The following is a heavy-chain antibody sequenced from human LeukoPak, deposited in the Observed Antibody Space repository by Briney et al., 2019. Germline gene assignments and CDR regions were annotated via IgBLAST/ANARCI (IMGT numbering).Heavy chain of an antibody. Sequence: ASVKVSCKASGYTFTGYYMHWVRQAPGQGLEWMGWINPNSGGTNYAQKFQGKVTMTRDTSISTAYMELSRLRSDDTAVYYCARDLDDSSGYEPYRLWGKGTTVTVSS. CDR1: GYTFTGYY. CDR2: INPNSGGT. J-gene: IGHJ6*04. V-gene: IGHV1-2*02. CDR3: ARDLDDSSGYEPYRL. D-gene: IGHD3-22*01.